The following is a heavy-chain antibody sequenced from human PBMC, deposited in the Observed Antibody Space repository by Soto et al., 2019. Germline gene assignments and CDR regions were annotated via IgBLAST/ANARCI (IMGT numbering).Heavy chain of an antibody. J-gene: IGHJ6*03. V-gene: IGHV1-18*01. CDR3: ARLTYDFWSCSYYYYYYMDV. CDR2: ISAYNGNT. CDR1: GYTFTSYG. Sequence: ASVKVSCKASGYTFTSYGISWVRQAPGQGLEWMGWISAYNGNTNYAQKLQGRVTMTTDTSTSTAYMELRSLRSDDTAEYYCARLTYDFWSCSYYYYYYMDVWGKGTTVTVSS. D-gene: IGHD3-3*01.